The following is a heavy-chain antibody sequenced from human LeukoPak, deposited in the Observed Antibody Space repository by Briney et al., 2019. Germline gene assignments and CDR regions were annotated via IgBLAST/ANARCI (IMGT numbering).Heavy chain of an antibody. CDR3: VREASGGTKGVSGTFDI. CDR2: IKQDGSEK. V-gene: IGHV3-7*01. D-gene: IGHD6-13*01. Sequence: GGSLRLSCAASGFTFSDYWMSWVRQAPGKGLEWVANIKQDGSEKYYVDSVKGRFTISRDNAKNSLYLQMNSLRAEDTAVYHCVREASGGTKGVSGTFDIWGQGTLVTVSS. CDR1: GFTFSDYW. J-gene: IGHJ3*02.